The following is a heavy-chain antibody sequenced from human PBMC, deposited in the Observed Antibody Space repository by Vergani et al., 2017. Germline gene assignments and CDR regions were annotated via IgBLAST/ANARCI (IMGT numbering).Heavy chain of an antibody. D-gene: IGHD2-2*01. J-gene: IGHJ5*02. V-gene: IGHV1-69-2*01. Sequence: EVRLVQSAAEVKRPGATVKISCKVFGYTFTDYYIHWVQQAPGKGLEWMGLVDPEDGDRIYSDRFQGRVTITADKSTDTVYMELRSLRPEDTAVYYCARRGLGCDSNPCYAGRDFDPWGQGTLVTVSS. CDR3: ARRGLGCDSNPCYAGRDFDP. CDR1: GYTFTDYY. CDR2: VDPEDGDR.